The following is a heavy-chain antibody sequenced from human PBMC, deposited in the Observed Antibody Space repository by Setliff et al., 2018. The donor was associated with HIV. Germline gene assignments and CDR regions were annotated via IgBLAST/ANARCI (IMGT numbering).Heavy chain of an antibody. CDR3: AKDRSGSYSFARD. V-gene: IGHV3-7*01. J-gene: IGHJ4*02. CDR1: GFTFSSHW. Sequence: GGSLRLSCAASGFTFSSHWMSWIRQAPGKGPEWVANIGQDGSEKYYVDSVMGRFTISRDNAKNSLELEMKFLSDEETAVYYCAKDRSGSYSFARDWGQGTLVTVSS. D-gene: IGHD1-26*01. CDR2: IGQDGSEK.